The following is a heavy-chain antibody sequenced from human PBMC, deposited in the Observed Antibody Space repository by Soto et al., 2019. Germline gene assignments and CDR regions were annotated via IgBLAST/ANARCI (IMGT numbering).Heavy chain of an antibody. CDR2: VIPIFDII. D-gene: IGHD4-17*01. Sequence: QVQLVQSEADVKKPGSSVKVSCKSSGGTFSRFSINWVRQAPGRGLEWMGGVIPIFDIINYAEKFQGRVTITADKSTNTAYRELSSLTSEDTAVYYCARDGGTTVITKFDYWGQGPLVIVSP. CDR3: ARDGGTTVITKFDY. J-gene: IGHJ4*02. CDR1: GGTFSRFS. V-gene: IGHV1-69*17.